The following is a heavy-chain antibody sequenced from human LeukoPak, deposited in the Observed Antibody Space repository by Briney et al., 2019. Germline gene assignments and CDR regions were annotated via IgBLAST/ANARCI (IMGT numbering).Heavy chain of an antibody. D-gene: IGHD3-16*01. Sequence: PGGSLRLSCAASGFTFSSYAMSWVRQAPGKGLEWVSPISGSGGSTYYADSVKGRFTISRDNSKNTLYLQMNSLRAEDTAVYYCAKADGSMIRLYAFDIWGQGTMVTVSS. CDR2: ISGSGGST. J-gene: IGHJ3*02. CDR3: AKADGSMIRLYAFDI. CDR1: GFTFSSYA. V-gene: IGHV3-23*01.